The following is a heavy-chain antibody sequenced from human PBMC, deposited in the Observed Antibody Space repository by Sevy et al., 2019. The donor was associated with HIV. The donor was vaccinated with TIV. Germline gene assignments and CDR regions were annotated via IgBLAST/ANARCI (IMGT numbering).Heavy chain of an antibody. V-gene: IGHV3-30-3*01. CDR2: ISFNGNNE. CDR1: GLTFTNFP. CDR3: VRTAGLTGSYEY. D-gene: IGHD3-9*01. J-gene: IGHJ4*02. Sequence: GGSLRLSCAASGLTFTNFPMHWVRQAPGRGLEGVAIISFNGNNEFYADSVKGRFTISRDNSKSTLYLQMNSLRREDTAVYYCVRTAGLTGSYEYWGQGTQVTVSS.